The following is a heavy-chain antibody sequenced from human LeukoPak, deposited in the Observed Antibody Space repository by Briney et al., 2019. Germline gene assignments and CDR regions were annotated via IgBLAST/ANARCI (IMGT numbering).Heavy chain of an antibody. CDR3: ASLSSSNRNEGAFDI. D-gene: IGHD6-13*01. CDR1: GYSFTSYW. Sequence: GGALQISCKGSGYSFTSYWIGGGRQMPGKGLEGRGIIYPGDSDTRYSPSFQGQVTISADKSISTAYQQWSSLKASDTVMYYCASLSSSNRNEGAFDIWGQGTMVTVSS. J-gene: IGHJ3*02. V-gene: IGHV5-51*01. CDR2: IYPGDSDT.